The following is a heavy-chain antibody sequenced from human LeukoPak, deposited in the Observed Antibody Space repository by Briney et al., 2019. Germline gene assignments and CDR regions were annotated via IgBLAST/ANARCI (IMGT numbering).Heavy chain of an antibody. CDR2: ISAHNGNA. CDR3: ARDLERYYDLEGRSGY. D-gene: IGHD3-3*01. V-gene: IGHV1-18*01. CDR1: GYTFTSYG. Sequence: GASVKVSCKTSGYTFTSYGINWVRRAPGQGLEWMGRISAHNGNANYAQKFQGRVTMTTDTLATTAYMELRSLRSDDTAVYYCARDLERYYDLEGRSGYWGQGTLVTVSS. J-gene: IGHJ4*02.